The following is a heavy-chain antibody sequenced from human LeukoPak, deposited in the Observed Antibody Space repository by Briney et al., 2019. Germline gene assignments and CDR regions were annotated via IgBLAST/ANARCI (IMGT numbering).Heavy chain of an antibody. J-gene: IGHJ4*02. CDR2: MNPNSGNT. Sequence: ASVKVSCKASGYTFTSYDINWVRQATGQGLKWMGWMNPNSGNTGYAQKFQGRVTMTRNTSISTAYMELSSLRSEDTAVYYCARGMSTYYYGSGSYYNLGYWGQGTLVTVSS. D-gene: IGHD3-10*01. CDR1: GYTFTSYD. CDR3: ARGMSTYYYGSGSYYNLGY. V-gene: IGHV1-8*01.